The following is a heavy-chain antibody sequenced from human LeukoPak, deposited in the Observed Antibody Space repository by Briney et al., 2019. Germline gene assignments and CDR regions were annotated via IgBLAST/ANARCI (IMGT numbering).Heavy chain of an antibody. CDR2: ISWDGGST. V-gene: IGHV3-43*01. J-gene: IGHJ6*02. CDR3: AKDVGRGYGDYHGMDV. D-gene: IGHD4-17*01. CDR1: GFTFDDYT. Sequence: GGSLRLSCAASGFTFDDYTMHWVRQAPGKGLEWVSLISWDGGSTYYADSVKGRFTISRDNSKNSLYLQMNSLRTEDTALYYCAKDVGRGYGDYHGMDVWGQGTTVTVSS.